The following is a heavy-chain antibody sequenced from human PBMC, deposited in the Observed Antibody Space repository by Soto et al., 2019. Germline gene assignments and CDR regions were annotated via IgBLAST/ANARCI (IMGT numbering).Heavy chain of an antibody. D-gene: IGHD3-9*01. V-gene: IGHV4-59*12. Sequence: SETLSLTGALSGHSISGYYWSWLRQPPGKGLEWIGEIYYSGSSNYYPSLKSRVTISVDTSKNQFSLKLSSVTAADTAVYYCARATPILTGIIHYYYYYGMDVWGQGTTVTVSS. CDR2: IYYSGSS. CDR3: ARATPILTGIIHYYYYYGMDV. J-gene: IGHJ6*02. CDR1: GHSISGYY.